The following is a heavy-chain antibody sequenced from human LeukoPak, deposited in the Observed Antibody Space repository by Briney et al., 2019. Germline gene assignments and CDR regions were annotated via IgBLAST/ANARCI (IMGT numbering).Heavy chain of an antibody. J-gene: IGHJ4*02. CDR1: GLXLSRYR. CDR3: AREYSSSSSLPY. D-gene: IGHD6-6*01. V-gene: IGHV3-21*01. Sequence: GGSLSLSCVASGLXLSRYRINWVRQAPGKGLEWVSSISSCSSYIYYTGSVKGRFTISRDNAKNSLYLQMNSLRAEDTAVYYCAREYSSSSSLPYWGQGTLVTVSS. CDR2: ISSCSSYI.